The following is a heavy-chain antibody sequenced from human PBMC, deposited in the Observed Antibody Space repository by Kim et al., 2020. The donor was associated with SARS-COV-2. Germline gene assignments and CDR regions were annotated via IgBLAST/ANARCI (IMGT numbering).Heavy chain of an antibody. CDR3: ARVRWGGGSSRVYGMDV. CDR1: GGSISSYY. D-gene: IGHD2-15*01. CDR2: IYYSGST. V-gene: IGHV4-59*13. J-gene: IGHJ6*02. Sequence: SETLSLTCTVSGGSISSYYWSWIRQPPGKGLEWIGYIYYSGSTNYNPSLKSRVTISVDTSKNQFSLKLSSVTAADTAVYYCARVRWGGGSSRVYGMDVWGQGTTVTVSS.